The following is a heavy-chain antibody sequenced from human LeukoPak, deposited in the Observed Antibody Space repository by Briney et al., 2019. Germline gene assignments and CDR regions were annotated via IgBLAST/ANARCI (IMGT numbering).Heavy chain of an antibody. D-gene: IGHD2-2*01. V-gene: IGHV4-39*01. CDR3: TKVPDTWLQADP. CDR2: IYHSGST. CDR1: GGPISKSSSY. J-gene: IGHJ5*02. Sequence: PSQTLSLTCTVSGGPISKSSSYWGWIRQPPGKGLEWIGTIYHSGSTYYNPSLKSRVTISLATSKNQFSLKLSSVTAADTTVYFCTKVPDTWLQADPWGQGTLVTVSS.